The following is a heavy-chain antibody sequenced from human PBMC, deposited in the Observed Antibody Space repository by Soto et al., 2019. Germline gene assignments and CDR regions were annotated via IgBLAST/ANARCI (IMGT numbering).Heavy chain of an antibody. CDR2: SSNSGSFT. Sequence: GGSLRLSCAASGFTFSDHYMSWIRQAPGKGLEWIGYSSNSGSFTRYADSVKGRFSISRDNAKNSLYLQINSLRGDDTAVYYCVRSGDNYNLLDYWGQGTPVTVS. J-gene: IGHJ4*02. CDR3: VRSGDNYNLLDY. V-gene: IGHV3-11*06. D-gene: IGHD1-1*01. CDR1: GFTFSDHY.